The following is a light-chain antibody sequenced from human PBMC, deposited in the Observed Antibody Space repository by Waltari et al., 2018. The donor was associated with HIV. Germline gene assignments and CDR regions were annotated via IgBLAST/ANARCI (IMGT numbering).Light chain of an antibody. CDR2: GST. CDR1: SSNIGAPYH. CDR3: QSYDNSLGVV. Sequence: QSVLPQPPSLSGAPGPRVTISCTGCSSNIGAPYHVPCYPQFPGTAPKLLIYGSTNRPSGVPDRFSGSKSGTSASLAITGLQAEDEADYYCQSYDNSLGVVFGGGTKLTVL. V-gene: IGLV1-40*01. J-gene: IGLJ2*01.